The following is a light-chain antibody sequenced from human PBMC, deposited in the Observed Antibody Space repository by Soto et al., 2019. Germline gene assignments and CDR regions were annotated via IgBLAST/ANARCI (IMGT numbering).Light chain of an antibody. V-gene: IGLV1-40*01. CDR1: SSNIGAPYD. Sequence: QSVLTQPPSVSGAPGQRVTISCTGSSSNIGAPYDVQWYQQLPGTAPKLLIYGNDKRPFGVPGRFSASRSGTSASLAITGLQAEDEADFYCQSYDNTLRGFVFGTGTQLTVL. J-gene: IGLJ7*01. CDR3: QSYDNTLRGFV. CDR2: GND.